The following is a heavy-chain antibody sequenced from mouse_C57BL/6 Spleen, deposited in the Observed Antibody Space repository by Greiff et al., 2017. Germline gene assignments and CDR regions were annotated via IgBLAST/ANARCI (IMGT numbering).Heavy chain of an antibody. CDR1: GYAFSSYW. V-gene: IGHV1-80*01. CDR2: IYPGDGDT. D-gene: IGHD1-1*01. Sequence: QVHVKQSGAELVKPGASVKISCKASGYAFSSYWMNWVKQRPGKGLEWIGQIYPGDGDTNYNGKFKGKATLTADKSSSTAYMQLSSLTSEDSAVYFCARAGGSNWFAYWGQGTLVTVSA. J-gene: IGHJ3*01. CDR3: ARAGGSNWFAY.